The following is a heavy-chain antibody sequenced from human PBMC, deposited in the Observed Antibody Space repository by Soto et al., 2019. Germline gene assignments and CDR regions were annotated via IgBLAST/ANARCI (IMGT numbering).Heavy chain of an antibody. J-gene: IGHJ1*01. CDR1: GYTFIGYY. CDR3: ARAKTGYCSGDSCPLGSEYFQY. CDR2: INPNSGGT. Sequence: GASVKVSCKASGYTFIGYYMHWVRQAPGQGLEWVGWINPNSGGTNYAQKFQGRVTMTRDTSISTAYMDLSRLRSDDTAVYYCARAKTGYCSGDSCPLGSEYFQYWGQGTLVTVSS. V-gene: IGHV1-2*02. D-gene: IGHD2-15*01.